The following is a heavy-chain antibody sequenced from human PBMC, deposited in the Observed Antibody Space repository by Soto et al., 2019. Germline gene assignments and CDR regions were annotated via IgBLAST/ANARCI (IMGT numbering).Heavy chain of an antibody. D-gene: IGHD5-18*01. CDR2: IYYSGST. V-gene: IGHV4-39*01. CDR1: EGSIRSSSEY. Sequence: SETMSDTWSVAEGSIRSSSEYWGRKKKPPGKGLEWIGCIYYSGSTYYNPSLKSRVTISVDTSKNQFSLKLSSVTAADTAVYFCARHSKQLWLLRFDYWGQGTLVTVSS. J-gene: IGHJ4*02. CDR3: ARHSKQLWLLRFDY.